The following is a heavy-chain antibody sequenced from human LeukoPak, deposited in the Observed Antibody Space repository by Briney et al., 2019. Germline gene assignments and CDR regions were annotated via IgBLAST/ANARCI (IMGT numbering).Heavy chain of an antibody. CDR1: GDTVSSNSAA. Sequence: WQTLSLTCAISGDTVSSNSAAWNWSRQSPSRGLEWLGRTYYRSKWYNDYAVSVKSPITINPDTSKNQFSLQLNSVTPEDTAVSYCARVVEASIDYWGQGTLVTVSS. J-gene: IGHJ4*02. V-gene: IGHV6-1*01. CDR3: ARVVEASIDY. CDR2: TYYRSKWYN.